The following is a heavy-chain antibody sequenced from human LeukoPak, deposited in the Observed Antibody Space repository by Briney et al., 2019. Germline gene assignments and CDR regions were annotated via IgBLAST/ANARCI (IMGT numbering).Heavy chain of an antibody. CDR3: ARDSDTGSSWYY. CDR1: GGTFSSYA. CDR2: IIPIFGTA. J-gene: IGHJ4*02. V-gene: IGHV1-69*13. D-gene: IGHD6-13*01. Sequence: ASVKVSCKASGGTFSSYAISWVQQAPGQGLEWMGGIIPIFGTANYAQKFQGRVTITADESTSTAYMELSSLRSEDTAVYYCARDSDTGSSWYYWGQGTLVTVSS.